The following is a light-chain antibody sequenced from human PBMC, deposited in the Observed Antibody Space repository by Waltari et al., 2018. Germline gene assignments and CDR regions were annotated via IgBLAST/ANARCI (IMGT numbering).Light chain of an antibody. CDR3: SSYSAFRIVV. CDR2: DVK. J-gene: IGLJ2*01. CDR1: RRNLGAYHL. Sequence: QPALTQPASVSGSPGQSLTISCPGTRRNLGAYHLVAWYHQVPGEVPKLILYDVKYRPSGGSGRFSGSKSGNTASLIISDLQAEDEGDYYCSSYSAFRIVVFGGGTRVTVL. V-gene: IGLV2-23*02.